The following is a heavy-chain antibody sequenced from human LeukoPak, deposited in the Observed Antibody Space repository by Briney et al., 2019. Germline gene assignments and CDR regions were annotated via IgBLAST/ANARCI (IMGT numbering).Heavy chain of an antibody. V-gene: IGHV3-23*01. CDR2: ISGSGGST. J-gene: IGHJ6*02. D-gene: IGHD6-6*01. CDR1: GFTFSSYA. Sequence: GGSLRLSCAASGFTFSSYAMSWVRQAPGKGLEWVSAISGSGGSTYYADSVKGRFTISRDNSKNTLYLQMNSLRAEDTAVYYCAKLPARTYYYYDMDVWGQGTTVTVSS. CDR3: AKLPARTYYYYDMDV.